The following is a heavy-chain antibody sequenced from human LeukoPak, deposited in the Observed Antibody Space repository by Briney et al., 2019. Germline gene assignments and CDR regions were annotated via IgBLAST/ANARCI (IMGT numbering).Heavy chain of an antibody. D-gene: IGHD3-10*01. CDR2: IQYDGSNK. CDR3: AKGLGALLWFGELLQNPI. Sequence: GGSLRLSCAASGFTFSSYGMHWVRQAPGKGLEWMAFIQYDGSNKYYADSVKGRFTISTDNSKNTLYLQMNSLRAEDTAVYYCAKGLGALLWFGELLQNPIWGQGTMVTVSS. J-gene: IGHJ3*02. V-gene: IGHV3-30*02. CDR1: GFTFSSYG.